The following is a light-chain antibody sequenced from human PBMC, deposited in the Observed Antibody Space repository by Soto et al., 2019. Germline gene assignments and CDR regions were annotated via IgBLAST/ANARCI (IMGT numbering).Light chain of an antibody. J-gene: IGLJ2*01. V-gene: IGLV2-8*01. CDR1: SSDVGGYNY. CDR3: SSYAGSNNFVV. Sequence: QSALTQPPSASGSPGQSVTISCTGTSSDVGGYNYVSWYQQHPGKAPKLMIYEVSKRPSGGPDRLSGSKSGNTASLTVSGLQAEDEDDYYCSSYAGSNNFVVFGGGTKLTVL. CDR2: EVS.